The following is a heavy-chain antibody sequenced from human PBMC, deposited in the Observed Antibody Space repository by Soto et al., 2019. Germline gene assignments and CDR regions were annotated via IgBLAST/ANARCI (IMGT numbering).Heavy chain of an antibody. Sequence: LSLTCTVSGGSVSSGSYYWSWIRQPPGKGLEWIGYIYYSGSTNYNPSLKSRVTISVDTSKNQFSLKLSSVTAADTAVYYCARAPGIAAPYYMDVWGKGTTVTVSS. CDR3: ARAPGIAAPYYMDV. J-gene: IGHJ6*03. V-gene: IGHV4-61*01. CDR1: GGSVSSGSYY. CDR2: IYYSGST. D-gene: IGHD6-13*01.